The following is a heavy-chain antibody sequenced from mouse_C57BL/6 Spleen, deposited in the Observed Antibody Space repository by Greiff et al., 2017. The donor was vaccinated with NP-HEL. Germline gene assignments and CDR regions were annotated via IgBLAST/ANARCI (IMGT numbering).Heavy chain of an antibody. D-gene: IGHD3-2*02. CDR2: ISYDGSN. V-gene: IGHV3-6*01. J-gene: IGHJ4*01. Sequence: EVQLQESGPGLVKPSQSVSLTCSVTGYSITSGYYWNWIRQFPGNKLEWMGYISYDGSNNYNPSLKNRISITRDTSKNQFFLKLNSVTTEDTATYYCARAPDSSGYVEAMDYWGQGTSVTVSS. CDR1: GYSITSGYY. CDR3: ARAPDSSGYVEAMDY.